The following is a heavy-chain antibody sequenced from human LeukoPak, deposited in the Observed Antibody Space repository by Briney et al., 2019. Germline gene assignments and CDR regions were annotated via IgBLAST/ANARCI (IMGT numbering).Heavy chain of an antibody. V-gene: IGHV4-59*01. Sequence: SETLSLTCTVSGGSISSYYWSWIRQPPGKGLEWIGYIYYSGSTNYNPSLKSRVTISVGTSKNQFSLKLSSVTAADTAVYCCARGVRYYYYYMDVWGKGTTVTVSS. CDR3: ARGVRYYYYYMDV. CDR2: IYYSGST. J-gene: IGHJ6*03. CDR1: GGSISSYY.